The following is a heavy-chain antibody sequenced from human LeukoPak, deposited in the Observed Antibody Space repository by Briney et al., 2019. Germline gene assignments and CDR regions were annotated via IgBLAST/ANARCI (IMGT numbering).Heavy chain of an antibody. Sequence: GRSLRLSCAASGFTFSSYGMHWVRQAPGKGLEWVAVIWYDGSNKYYADSVKGRFTISRDNSKNTLYLQMNSLRAEDTAVYYCARDIGVNMIWGQGTLVTVSS. CDR2: IWYDGSNK. CDR1: GFTFSSYG. V-gene: IGHV3-33*01. CDR3: ARDIGVNMI. D-gene: IGHD3-22*01. J-gene: IGHJ4*02.